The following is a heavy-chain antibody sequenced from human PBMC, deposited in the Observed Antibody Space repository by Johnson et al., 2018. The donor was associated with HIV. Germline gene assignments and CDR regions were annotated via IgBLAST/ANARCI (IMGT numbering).Heavy chain of an antibody. D-gene: IGHD6-13*01. V-gene: IGHV3-30-3*01. CDR3: ARDLVGVVAAAGPVGDASDI. Sequence: QVQLVESGGGVVQPGRSLRLSCAASGFTFSSYAMHWVRQAPGTGLEWVALVSYDGRNQYHADSVKGRFTISRDNSKNTLYLQMNSLRAEDTAVYYCARDLVGVVAAAGPVGDASDIWGQGTMVTVSS. J-gene: IGHJ3*02. CDR1: GFTFSSYA. CDR2: VSYDGRNQ.